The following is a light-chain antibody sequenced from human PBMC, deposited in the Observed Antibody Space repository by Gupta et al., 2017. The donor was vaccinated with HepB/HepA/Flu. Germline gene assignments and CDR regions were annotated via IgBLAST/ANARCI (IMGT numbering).Light chain of an antibody. CDR1: QDISNY. CDR3: QQYDNLPATWT. CDR2: DAS. J-gene: IGKJ1*01. V-gene: IGKV1-33*01. Sequence: DIQMTQSPSSLSASVGDRVTITCQASQDISNYLNWYQQKPGKAPKLLIYDASNLETGVPSRFSGSGSGTDFTFTISSLQPEDIATYYRQQYDNLPATWTFGQGTKVEIK.